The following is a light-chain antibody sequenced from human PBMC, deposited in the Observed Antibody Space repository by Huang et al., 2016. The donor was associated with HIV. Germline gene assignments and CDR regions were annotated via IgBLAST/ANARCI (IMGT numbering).Light chain of an antibody. J-gene: IGKJ2*01. CDR1: QSVSSN. CDR3: QQYNNWPPMYT. Sequence: EIVMTQSPATLSVSPGERATLSCRASQSVSSNLAWYQQKPGQAPRLLSYGASTRATGIPARFSARGSGTEFTLTISSLQSEDFAVYYCQQYNNWPPMYTFGQGTNLEIK. CDR2: GAS. V-gene: IGKV3-15*01.